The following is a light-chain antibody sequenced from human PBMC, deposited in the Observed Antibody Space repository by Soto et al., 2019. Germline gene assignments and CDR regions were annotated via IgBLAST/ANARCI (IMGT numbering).Light chain of an antibody. V-gene: IGKV3-20*01. CDR3: HQYGSSLWT. J-gene: IGKJ1*01. Sequence: EIVLTQSPGTLSLSPGERATLSCRASQSLSSSYLAWYQQKPGQAPRLLMFGASSRATGIPDRFSGSGSGTDFTLTISRLEAKDIAVYYCHQYGSSLWTFGQGTKVEIK. CDR1: QSLSSSY. CDR2: GAS.